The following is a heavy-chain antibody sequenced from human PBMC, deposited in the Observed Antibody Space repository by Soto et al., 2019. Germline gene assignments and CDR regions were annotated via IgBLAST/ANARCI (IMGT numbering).Heavy chain of an antibody. D-gene: IGHD6-19*01. CDR3: AKEVGIAMAGPFDY. V-gene: IGHV3-9*01. J-gene: IGHJ4*02. CDR1: GFTFDDYA. Sequence: EVQLVESGGGLVQPGRSLRLSCAASGFTFDDYAMHWVRQAPGKGLEWVSGISWNSGSIGYADSVKGRFTISRDNAKNSLYLQMNSLRAEDTALYYCAKEVGIAMAGPFDYWGQGTLVTVSS. CDR2: ISWNSGSI.